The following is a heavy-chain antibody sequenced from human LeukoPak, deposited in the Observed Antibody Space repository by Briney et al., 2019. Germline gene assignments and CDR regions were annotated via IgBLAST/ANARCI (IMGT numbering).Heavy chain of an antibody. Sequence: GGSLRLSCAASGFTFRSYAMSWVRQAPGKGLEWVSAISGSGGSTYYADSVKGRFTISRDNSKNTLYLQMNSLRAEDTAVYYCAKDYGDYGDPFDYWGQGTLVTVSS. V-gene: IGHV3-23*01. CDR3: AKDYGDYGDPFDY. J-gene: IGHJ4*02. D-gene: IGHD4-17*01. CDR1: GFTFRSYA. CDR2: ISGSGGST.